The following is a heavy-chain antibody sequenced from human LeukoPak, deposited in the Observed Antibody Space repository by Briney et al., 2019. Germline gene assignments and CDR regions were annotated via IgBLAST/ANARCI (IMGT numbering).Heavy chain of an antibody. CDR3: AKGYGGKSFYFDS. CDR2: ISDNGDFT. D-gene: IGHD4-23*01. Sequence: GGSLRLSCAASGFYFNDYAMSWVRQAPGKGLEWVSTISDNGDFTYFANSVKGRFTISRDSSKNTLFLQMNSLRAEDTALYYCAKGYGGKSFYFDSWGQGTLVTVSS. V-gene: IGHV3-23*01. J-gene: IGHJ4*02. CDR1: GFYFNDYA.